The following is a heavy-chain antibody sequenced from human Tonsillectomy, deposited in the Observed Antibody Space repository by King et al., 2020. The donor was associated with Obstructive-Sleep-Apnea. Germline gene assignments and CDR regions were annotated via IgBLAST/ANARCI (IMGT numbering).Heavy chain of an antibody. D-gene: IGHD6-19*01. V-gene: IGHV3-30*18. J-gene: IGHJ4*02. Sequence: VQLVESGGGVVQPWRSLRLSCAASGFTFNSFGMHWVRQTPGKGLEWVAVISHDGSNKYYGDSVKGRFTISRDNSKNTLYLQMNSLRVEDTAVYYCAKETFSGWTKIDYWGQGTLVTVSS. CDR1: GFTFNSFG. CDR3: AKETFSGWTKIDY. CDR2: ISHDGSNK.